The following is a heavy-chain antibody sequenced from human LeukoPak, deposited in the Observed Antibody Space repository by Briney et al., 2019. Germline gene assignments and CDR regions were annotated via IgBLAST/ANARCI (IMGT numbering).Heavy chain of an antibody. CDR1: GYSISSGYY. D-gene: IGHD2-2*01. Sequence: PSETLSLTCTVSGYSISSGYYWSWIRQPAGKGLEWIGRIYTSGSTNYNPSLKSRVTISVDTSKNQFSLKLSSVTAADTAVYYCARSTRRRGYCSSTSCYQAHYFDYWGQGTLVTVSS. CDR3: ARSTRRRGYCSSTSCYQAHYFDY. J-gene: IGHJ4*02. V-gene: IGHV4-61*02. CDR2: IYTSGST.